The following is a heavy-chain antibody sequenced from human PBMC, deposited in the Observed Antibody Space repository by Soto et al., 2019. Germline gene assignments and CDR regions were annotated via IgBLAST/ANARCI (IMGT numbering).Heavy chain of an antibody. CDR1: GYTFTGYY. D-gene: IGHD4-17*01. CDR3: ARGETTYHYYYGMDV. CDR2: INPDSGGT. V-gene: IGHV1-2*02. J-gene: IGHJ6*02. Sequence: EASVKVSCKASGYTFTGYYMHWVRQAPGQGLEWMGWINPDSGGTNYAQKFQGRVTMTRDTSISTAYMELSRLRSDDTAVYYCARGETTYHYYYGMDVWGQGTTVTVSS.